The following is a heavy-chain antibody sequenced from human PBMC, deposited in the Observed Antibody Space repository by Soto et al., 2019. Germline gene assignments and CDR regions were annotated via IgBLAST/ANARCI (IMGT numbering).Heavy chain of an antibody. CDR1: GFNVSSNY. J-gene: IGHJ4*02. V-gene: IGHV3-53*01. Sequence: GGSLRLSCAASGFNVSSNYMSWVRQAPGKGLEWLSVIYSGGSTYYAESVKGRFTISRDNPKNTLNLQMNALRVEDTAVYYCARGPHVGISTSWGQGTLVTVSS. D-gene: IGHD2-2*01. CDR2: IYSGGST. CDR3: ARGPHVGISTS.